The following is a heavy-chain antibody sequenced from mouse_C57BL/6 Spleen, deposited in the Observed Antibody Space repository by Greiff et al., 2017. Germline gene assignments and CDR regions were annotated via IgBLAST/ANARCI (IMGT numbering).Heavy chain of an antibody. J-gene: IGHJ2*01. V-gene: IGHV5-17*01. CDR2: ISSGSSTI. Sequence: EVNVVESGGGLVKPGGSLKLSCAASGFTFSDYGMHWVRQAPEKGLEWVAYISSGSSTIYYADTVKGRFTISRDNAKNTLFLQMTSLRSEDTAMYYCARRDYDYDDFDYWGQGTTLTVSS. CDR1: GFTFSDYG. D-gene: IGHD2-4*01. CDR3: ARRDYDYDDFDY.